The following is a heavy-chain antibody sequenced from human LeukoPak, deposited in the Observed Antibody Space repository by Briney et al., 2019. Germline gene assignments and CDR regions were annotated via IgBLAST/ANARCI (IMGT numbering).Heavy chain of an antibody. V-gene: IGHV4-38-2*01. J-gene: IGHJ5*02. CDR1: GYSISSAYY. D-gene: IGHD3-3*01. CDR2: INHRGTT. Sequence: SETLSLTCAVSGYSISSAYYWGWIRQSPGKGLEWIGIINHRGTTFYNPPLTSRVTLSVDTSKNQFSLKLTSVIAADTAVHYCASLPFSSGYYNWFEPWGQGTLVTVSS. CDR3: ASLPFSSGYYNWFEP.